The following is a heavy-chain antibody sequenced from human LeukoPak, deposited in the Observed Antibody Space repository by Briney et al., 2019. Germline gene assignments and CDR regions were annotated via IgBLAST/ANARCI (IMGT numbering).Heavy chain of an antibody. CDR2: FYTGGTR. J-gene: IGHJ3*01. CDR1: GFTVSYHY. Sequence: PGGSLRLSCAASGFTVSYHYMSWVRQAPGKGLEWVAVFYTGGTRQYADSVKGRFTISRDNSKNTLYLQMDNLRADDTAVYYCARDLVVTTSWQAFDLWGQGTMVTVSS. D-gene: IGHD2-21*02. V-gene: IGHV3-53*01. CDR3: ARDLVVTTSWQAFDL.